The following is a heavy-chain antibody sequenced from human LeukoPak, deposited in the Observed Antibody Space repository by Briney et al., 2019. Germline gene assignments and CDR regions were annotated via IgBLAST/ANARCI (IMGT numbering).Heavy chain of an antibody. CDR2: INGGGDAT. CDR1: GFSFNNNA. Sequence: SGGSLRLSCAASGFSFNNNAMSWVRQAPGKGLEWVSAINGGGDATEYADSVKGRFTISRDNSKKTLYLQMNSLRAEDTAVYYCAKGSGSYYLWYFDLWGRGTLVTVSS. V-gene: IGHV3-23*01. J-gene: IGHJ2*01. D-gene: IGHD1-26*01. CDR3: AKGSGSYYLWYFDL.